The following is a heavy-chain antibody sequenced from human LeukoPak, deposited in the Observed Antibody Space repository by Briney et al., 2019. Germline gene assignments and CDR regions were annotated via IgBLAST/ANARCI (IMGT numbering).Heavy chain of an antibody. CDR2: IYYSGST. D-gene: IGHD2-15*01. Sequence: PSETLSLTCTVSGGSISSYYWSWIRQPPGKGLEWIGYIYYSGSTNYNPSLKSLVTISVDTSKNQFSLKLSSVTAADTAVYYCARGALVVVAANYFDYWGQGTLVTVSS. CDR3: ARGALVVVAANYFDY. J-gene: IGHJ4*02. CDR1: GGSISSYY. V-gene: IGHV4-59*01.